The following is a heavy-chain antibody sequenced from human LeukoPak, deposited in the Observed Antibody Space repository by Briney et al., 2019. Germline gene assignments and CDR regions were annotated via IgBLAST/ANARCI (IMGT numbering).Heavy chain of an antibody. V-gene: IGHV3-48*01. Sequence: GGSLRLSCAASALTFSDYSMNWVRQAPGKGLEWISYISSNGSTIYYAASVKGRFTISRDSARNSLYLQMNGLRAEDTAIYYCARGPKTSFDYWGQGTLVTVSS. J-gene: IGHJ4*02. CDR3: ARGPKTSFDY. CDR2: ISSNGSTI. CDR1: ALTFSDYS.